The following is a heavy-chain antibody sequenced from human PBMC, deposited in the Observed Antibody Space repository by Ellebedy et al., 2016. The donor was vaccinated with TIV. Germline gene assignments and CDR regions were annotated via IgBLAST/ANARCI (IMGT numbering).Heavy chain of an antibody. V-gene: IGHV4-59*12. Sequence: MPSETLSLTCTVSGGSISSYHWSWIRQPPGYALEWTGYIYYSGSTNYNPSLKSRVTISVDTSKNQFSLKLSSVTAADTAVYYCARGLSPFRSPSTSCSHYWFDPWGQGTLVTVSS. CDR1: GGSISSYH. D-gene: IGHD2-2*01. CDR2: IYYSGST. J-gene: IGHJ5*02. CDR3: ARGLSPFRSPSTSCSHYWFDP.